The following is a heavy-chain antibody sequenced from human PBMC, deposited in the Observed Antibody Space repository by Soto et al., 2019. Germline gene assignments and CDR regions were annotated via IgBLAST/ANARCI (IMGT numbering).Heavy chain of an antibody. J-gene: IGHJ4*02. D-gene: IGHD2-21*02. CDR3: ARAHCGGDCPLDY. Sequence: GGSLRLSCAASGFTFSSYDMHWFRQATGKGLEWVSAIGTAGDTYYPGSVKGRFTISRENAKNSLYLQMNSLRAGDTAVYYCARAHCGGDCPLDYWGQGTLVTVSS. CDR1: GFTFSSYD. V-gene: IGHV3-13*04. CDR2: IGTAGDT.